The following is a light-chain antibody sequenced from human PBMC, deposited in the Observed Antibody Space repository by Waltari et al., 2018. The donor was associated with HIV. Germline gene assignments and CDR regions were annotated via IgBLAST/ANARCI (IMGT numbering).Light chain of an antibody. CDR1: SSDVGGYNY. CDR3: CSYAGGYTLV. V-gene: IGLV2-11*01. J-gene: IGLJ3*02. Sequence: QSALTQPRSVSGSPGQSVTISCTGTSSDVGGYNYVSWYQQHPGKAPKLMLYDVTKRPSGVPDRFSGSKSGNTASLTISGLQAEDEADYFCCSYAGGYTLVFGGGTKLTVL. CDR2: DVT.